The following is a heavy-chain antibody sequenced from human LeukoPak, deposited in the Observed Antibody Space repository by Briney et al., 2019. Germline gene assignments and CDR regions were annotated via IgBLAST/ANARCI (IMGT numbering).Heavy chain of an antibody. D-gene: IGHD6-13*01. CDR2: INPNSGGT. CDR3: ARLFSSRAGP. J-gene: IGHJ5*02. Sequence: GASVKVSCKASGGTFSSYAISRVRQAPGQGLEWMGWINPNSGGTNYAQKFQGRVTMTRDTSISTAYMELSRLRSDDTAVYYCARLFSSRAGPWGQGTLVTVSS. V-gene: IGHV1-2*02. CDR1: GGTFSSYA.